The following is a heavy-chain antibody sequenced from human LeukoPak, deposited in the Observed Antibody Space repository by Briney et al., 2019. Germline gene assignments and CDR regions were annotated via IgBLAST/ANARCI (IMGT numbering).Heavy chain of an antibody. CDR1: GFTVSSNY. D-gene: IGHD4-23*01. CDR2: IYSGGST. J-gene: IGHJ4*02. V-gene: IGHV3-53*05. Sequence: PGGSLRLSCAASGFTVSSNYMSWVRQAPGKGLEWVSVIYSGGSTYYADSVKGRFTISRDNSKNTLYLQMNSLRAEDTAVYYCARVGRGGFSPNYYFDYWGQGTLVTVSS. CDR3: ARVGRGGFSPNYYFDY.